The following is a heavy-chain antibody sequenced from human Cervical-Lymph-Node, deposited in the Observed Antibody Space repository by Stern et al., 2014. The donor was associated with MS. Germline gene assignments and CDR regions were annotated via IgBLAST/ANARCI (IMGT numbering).Heavy chain of an antibody. J-gene: IGHJ4*02. D-gene: IGHD4-23*01. CDR1: GFSFTSYW. CDR3: ARWPADDF. V-gene: IGHV5-51*01. Sequence: EVQLVESGAEVKKPGESLKISCKGSGFSFTSYWIGWVRQMPGKGLEWMGVIYPSDSDTKYSPTFEGQVAISADKFINTVYLQWRSLKASDTAMYYCARWPADDFWGQGTLVTVSS. CDR2: IYPSDSDT.